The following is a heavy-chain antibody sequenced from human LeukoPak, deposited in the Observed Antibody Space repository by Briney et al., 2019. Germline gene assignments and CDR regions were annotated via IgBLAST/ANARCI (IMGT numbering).Heavy chain of an antibody. CDR1: GGTFSSYG. Sequence: ASVKVSCKASGGTFSSYGVSWVRQAPRQGLEWMGGIIPIFDTTKYAQKLQGRVTITTDEPTTTAYMELSSLRSEDTAVYYCARAAISSTETVAYFDLWGQGTLVTVSS. D-gene: IGHD6-13*01. V-gene: IGHV1-69*05. CDR2: IIPIFDTT. J-gene: IGHJ4*02. CDR3: ARAAISSTETVAYFDL.